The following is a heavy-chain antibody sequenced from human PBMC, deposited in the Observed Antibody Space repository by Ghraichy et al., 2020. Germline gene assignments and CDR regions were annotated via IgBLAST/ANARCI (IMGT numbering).Heavy chain of an antibody. Sequence: GGSLRLSCAASGFTFSRNWMSWVRQAPGKGLEWVANIKQDGSEKYYVDSVKGRFTISRDNAKDSLYLQMNSLRAEDTAVYYCVRGEDSSGWYGLDWGQGTLVTVSS. CDR1: GFTFSRNW. J-gene: IGHJ4*02. CDR2: IKQDGSEK. CDR3: VRGEDSSGWYGLD. D-gene: IGHD6-19*01. V-gene: IGHV3-7*01.